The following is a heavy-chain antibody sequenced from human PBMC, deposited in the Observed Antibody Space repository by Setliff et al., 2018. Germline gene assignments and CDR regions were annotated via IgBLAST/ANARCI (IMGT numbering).Heavy chain of an antibody. Sequence: PSETLSLTCTVSGGSLSTYYWSWIRQSPGKGLEGVGYIYYSGSTNYNPSLKGRATLSIDASKKQFSLKLTSVTAADTAVYYCARMSGFLYMDVWGKGTTVTVPS. J-gene: IGHJ6*03. CDR2: IYYSGST. CDR1: GGSLSTYY. D-gene: IGHD3-3*01. V-gene: IGHV4-59*08. CDR3: ARMSGFLYMDV.